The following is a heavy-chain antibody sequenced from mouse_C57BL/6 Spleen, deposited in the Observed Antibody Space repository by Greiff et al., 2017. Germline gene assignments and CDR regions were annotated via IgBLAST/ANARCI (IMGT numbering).Heavy chain of an antibody. J-gene: IGHJ1*03. CDR2: IDPSDSET. V-gene: IGHV1-52*01. CDR1: GYTFTSYW. D-gene: IGHD3-1*01. Sequence: VQLQQPGAELVRPGSSVKLSCKASGYTFTSYWMHWVKQRPIQGLEWIGNIDPSDSETHYNQKFKDKATLTVDKSSSTAYMQLSSLTSGDSAVYYCARSGVYWYFDVWGTGTTVTVSS. CDR3: ARSGVYWYFDV.